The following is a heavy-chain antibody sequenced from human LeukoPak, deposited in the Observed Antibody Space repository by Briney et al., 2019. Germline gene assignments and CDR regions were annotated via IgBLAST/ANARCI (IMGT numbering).Heavy chain of an antibody. D-gene: IGHD2-15*01. V-gene: IGHV3-30-3*01. CDR3: ARDGGSGNPPFDY. CDR1: GFTFSSYA. J-gene: IGHJ4*02. Sequence: PGGPLRLSCAASGFTFSSYAMHWVRQAPGKGLEWVAVISYDGSNKYYADSVKGRFTISRDNSKNTLYLQMNSLRAEDTAVYYCARDGGSGNPPFDYWGQGTLVTVSS. CDR2: ISYDGSNK.